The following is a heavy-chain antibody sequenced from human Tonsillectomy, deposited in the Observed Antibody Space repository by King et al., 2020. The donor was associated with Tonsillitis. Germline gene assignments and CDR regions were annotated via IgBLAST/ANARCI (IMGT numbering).Heavy chain of an antibody. V-gene: IGHV4-38-2*02. CDR1: GYSISSGHY. CDR3: ARGGGIVVVPAAMVVVDY. D-gene: IGHD2-2*01. CDR2: IYHSGST. J-gene: IGHJ4*02. Sequence: VQLQESGPGLVKPSETLSLTCTVSGYSISSGHYWGWIRQPPGKGLEWIGSIYHSGSTYYNPSLKSRVTISVDTSKTPFSLKLSSVTAADTAVYYCARGGGIVVVPAAMVVVDYWGQGTLFTVSS.